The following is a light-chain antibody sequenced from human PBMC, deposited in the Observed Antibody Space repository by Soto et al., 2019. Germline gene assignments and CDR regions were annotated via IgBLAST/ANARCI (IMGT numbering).Light chain of an antibody. V-gene: IGLV4-69*01. Sequence: QSVLTQSPSASASLGASVKLTCTLSSGHSNYAIAWHQQQPEKGPRYLMKLNSDGSHSKGDGIPDRFSGSSSGAERYLTISSPQSEDEADYYCQTWGTGIQVFGGGTKVTVL. CDR3: QTWGTGIQV. J-gene: IGLJ3*02. CDR1: SGHSNYA. CDR2: LNSDGSH.